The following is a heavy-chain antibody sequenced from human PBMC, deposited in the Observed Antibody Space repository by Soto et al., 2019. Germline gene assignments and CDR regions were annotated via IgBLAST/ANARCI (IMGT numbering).Heavy chain of an antibody. CDR1: GGTFSSYA. CDR3: ARYRGDTAMVTSLYYGMDV. D-gene: IGHD5-18*01. J-gene: IGHJ6*02. V-gene: IGHV1-69*01. CDR2: IIPIFGTA. Sequence: QVQLVQSGAEVKKPGSSVKVSCKASGGTFSSYAISWVRQAPGQGLEWMGGIIPIFGTANYAQKFQGRVTMTADECTSTAYMELSSLRSEDTAVYYCARYRGDTAMVTSLYYGMDVWGQGTTVTVSS.